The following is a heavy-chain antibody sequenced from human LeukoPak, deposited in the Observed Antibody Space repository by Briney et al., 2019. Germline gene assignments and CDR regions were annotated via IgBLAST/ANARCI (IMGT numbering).Heavy chain of an antibody. CDR2: IYYSGST. D-gene: IGHD5-12*01. CDR3: ARAVATTPYYYYYYMDV. J-gene: IGHJ6*03. V-gene: IGHV4-59*01. Sequence: KPSETLSLTCTVSGGSISSYYRSWIRQPPGKGLEWIGYIYYSGSTNYNPSLKSRVTISVDTSKNQFSLKLSSVTAADTAVYYCARAVATTPYYYYYYMDVWGKGTTVTISS. CDR1: GGSISSYY.